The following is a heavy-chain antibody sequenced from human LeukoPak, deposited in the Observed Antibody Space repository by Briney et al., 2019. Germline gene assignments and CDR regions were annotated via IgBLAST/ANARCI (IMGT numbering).Heavy chain of an antibody. J-gene: IGHJ6*03. V-gene: IGHV3-64*01. D-gene: IGHD2-2*01. CDR1: GFTFSSYA. CDR2: ISSNGGST. CDR3: ARAVRGAYCSSTSCYTPTSRYYYYYYMDV. Sequence: PGGSLRLSCAASGFTFSSYAMHWVRQAPGKGLEYVSSISSNGGSTYYANSVEGRFTISRDNSKNTLYLQMGSLRAEDMAVYYCARAVRGAYCSSTSCYTPTSRYYYYYYMDVWGKGTTVTVSS.